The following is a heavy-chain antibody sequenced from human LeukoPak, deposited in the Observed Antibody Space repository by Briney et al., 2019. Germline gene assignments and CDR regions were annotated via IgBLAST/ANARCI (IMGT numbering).Heavy chain of an antibody. J-gene: IGHJ4*02. V-gene: IGHV3-30*02. Sequence: PGGSLRLSCAASGFTFSTYGMHWVRQAPGKGLVWVAFIRYDEAQIYYEDSVKGRFTISRDTSSSTLYLQMNSLRPEDTAVYFCARDMSASTNIWSSDGPDYWGQGTLVTVSS. CDR1: GFTFSTYG. D-gene: IGHD3-10*01. CDR2: IRYDEAQI. CDR3: ARDMSASTNIWSSDGPDY.